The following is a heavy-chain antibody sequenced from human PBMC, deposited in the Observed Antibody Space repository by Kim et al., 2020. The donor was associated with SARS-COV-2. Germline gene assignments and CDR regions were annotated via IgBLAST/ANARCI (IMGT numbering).Heavy chain of an antibody. CDR2: ISYDGSNK. Sequence: GGSLRLSCAASGFTFSSYAMHWVRQAPGKGLEWVAVISYDGSNKYYADSVKGRFTISRDNSKNTLYLQMNSLRAEDTAVYYCARDALRIGYYYYYMDVWGKGTTVTVSS. D-gene: IGHD2-15*01. CDR1: GFTFSSYA. J-gene: IGHJ6*03. CDR3: ARDALRIGYYYYYMDV. V-gene: IGHV3-30-3*01.